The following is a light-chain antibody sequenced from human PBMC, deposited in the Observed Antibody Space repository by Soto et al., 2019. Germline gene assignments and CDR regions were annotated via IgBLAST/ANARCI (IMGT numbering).Light chain of an antibody. CDR3: QQDNSYS. CDR1: QSISNW. J-gene: IGKJ1*01. Sequence: DIQMTQSPSTLSGSVGDRVTITCRASQSISNWLAWYQQKPGTAPKVLIYHASNLQSGVPSRFSGGGCREVSIIIISRVPADVFAYYYRQQDNSYSFGQGTKVDIK. V-gene: IGKV1-5*01. CDR2: HAS.